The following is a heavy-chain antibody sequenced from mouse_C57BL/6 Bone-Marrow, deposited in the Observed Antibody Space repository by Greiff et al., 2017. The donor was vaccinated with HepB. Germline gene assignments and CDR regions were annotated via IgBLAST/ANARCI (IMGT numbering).Heavy chain of an antibody. V-gene: IGHV3-6*01. CDR1: GYSITSGYY. D-gene: IGHD1-1*01. J-gene: IGHJ2*01. CDR3: ARITTVVAKGAQD. Sequence: VQLKESGPGLVKPSQSLSLTCSVTGYSITSGYYWNWIRQFPGNKLEWLGYISYDGSNNYNPSLKNRISITRDTSKNQLFLKLNSVTTEDTATYYCARITTVVAKGAQDWGQGTTLTVSS. CDR2: ISYDGSN.